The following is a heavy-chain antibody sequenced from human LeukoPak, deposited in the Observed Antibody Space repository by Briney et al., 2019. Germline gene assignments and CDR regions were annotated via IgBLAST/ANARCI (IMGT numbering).Heavy chain of an antibody. Sequence: PGGSLRLSCAASGFTFSSYGMHWARQAPGKGLEWVAVIWYDGSNKYYADSVKGRFTISRDNSKNTLYLQMNSLRAEDTAVYYCARDHGIDYYDSSGYYGGYFDYWGQGTLVTVSS. CDR2: IWYDGSNK. CDR3: ARDHGIDYYDSSGYYGGYFDY. CDR1: GFTFSSYG. J-gene: IGHJ4*02. D-gene: IGHD3-22*01. V-gene: IGHV3-33*08.